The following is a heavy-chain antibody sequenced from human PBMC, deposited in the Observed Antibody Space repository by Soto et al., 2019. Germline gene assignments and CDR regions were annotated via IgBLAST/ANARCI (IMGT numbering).Heavy chain of an antibody. V-gene: IGHV3-53*01. J-gene: IGHJ4*02. CDR1: GFTVSSND. CDR2: IYSSGST. CDR3: ASRPPFDY. Sequence: VQLVESGGGLIQPGGSLRLSCAASGFTVSSNDMSWVRQAPGKGLEWVSAIYSSGSTSYVDSVKGRFTISRDISKNTLYLQMNSLRVEDTAVYYCASRPPFDYWGQGTLVTVSS.